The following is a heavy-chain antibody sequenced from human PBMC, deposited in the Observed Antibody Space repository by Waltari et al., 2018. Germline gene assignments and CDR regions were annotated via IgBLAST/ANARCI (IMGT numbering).Heavy chain of an antibody. CDR2: IYNDGRT. V-gene: IGHV3-53*02. D-gene: IGHD3-22*01. J-gene: IGHJ4*02. CDR1: GFSVSSNH. Sequence: EVQLVETGGGLIQPGGSLRLSCAVSGFSVSSNHVTWVRQVPGKGLEGGSVIYNDGRTYVADSVKGRFTISRDSSKNTVLLQMNMLRVDDTAVYYCAAYGGYSYWGQGTLVTVSS. CDR3: AAYGGYSY.